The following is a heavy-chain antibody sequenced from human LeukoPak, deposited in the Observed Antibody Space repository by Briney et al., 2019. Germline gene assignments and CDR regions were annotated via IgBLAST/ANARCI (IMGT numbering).Heavy chain of an antibody. J-gene: IGHJ4*02. CDR1: GFTVSSNY. D-gene: IGHD6-13*01. CDR3: AKYTSSWYMQFHY. V-gene: IGHV3-53*01. Sequence: GGSLRLSCAASGFTVSSNYMSWVRQAPGKGLEWVSVIYSGGSTYYADSVKGRFTISRDNSKNTLYVQMNSLRAEDTALYYCAKYTSSWYMQFHYWGQGTLVTVSS. CDR2: IYSGGST.